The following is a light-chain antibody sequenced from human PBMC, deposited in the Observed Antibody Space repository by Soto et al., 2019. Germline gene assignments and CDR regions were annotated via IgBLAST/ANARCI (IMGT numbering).Light chain of an antibody. V-gene: IGLV2-11*01. CDR1: SSDVGGYHY. J-gene: IGLJ1*01. CDR3: SSYAGSNNFV. CDR2: DVN. Sequence: QSVLTQPRSVSGSPGQSVTLSCTGTSSDVGGYHYVSWYQHHPGKAPKIIICDVNKRPSGVPDRFSGSKSGNTASLTISGLQTEDEADYYCSSYAGSNNFVFGTGTKLTVL.